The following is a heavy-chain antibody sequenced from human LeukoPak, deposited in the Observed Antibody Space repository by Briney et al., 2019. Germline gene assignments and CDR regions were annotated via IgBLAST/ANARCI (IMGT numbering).Heavy chain of an antibody. Sequence: SETLSLTCTVSGGSISSYYWSWIRQPAGKGLEWIGRIYTSGSTNYNPSLKSRVTMSVDTSKNQFSLQLSSVTPEDAAVYYCARGGLISLANTPLGAFDIWGQGTMVSVSS. D-gene: IGHD4/OR15-4a*01. CDR2: IYTSGST. J-gene: IGHJ3*02. CDR1: GGSISSYY. CDR3: ARGGLISLANTPLGAFDI. V-gene: IGHV4-4*07.